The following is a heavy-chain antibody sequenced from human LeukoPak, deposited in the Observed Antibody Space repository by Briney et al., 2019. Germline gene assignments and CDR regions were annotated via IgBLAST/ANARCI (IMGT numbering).Heavy chain of an antibody. CDR3: ARGGITMVRGVRDFDY. CDR2: INHSGST. V-gene: IGHV4-34*01. D-gene: IGHD3-10*01. Sequence: PSETLSLTCAVYGVSFSGYYWSWIRQPPGRGLEWIGEINHSGSTNYNPSLKSRVTISVDTSKNQFSLKLSSVTAADTAVYYCARGGITMVRGVRDFDYWGQGTLVTVSS. J-gene: IGHJ4*02. CDR1: GVSFSGYY.